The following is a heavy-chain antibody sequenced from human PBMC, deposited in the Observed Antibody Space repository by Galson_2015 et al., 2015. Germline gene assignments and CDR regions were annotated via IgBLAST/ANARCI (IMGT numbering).Heavy chain of an antibody. Sequence: SLRLSCAASGFTFSTYAMNWVRQAPGKGLEWVSAIRDSGVSTYYADSVKGRFTISRDNSKNTLYLQMNRLRAEDTAVYYCAKEPFDTSGLYCDYWGQGTLVTVSS. CDR1: GFTFSTYA. J-gene: IGHJ4*02. CDR3: AKEPFDTSGLYCDY. CDR2: IRDSGVST. D-gene: IGHD6-19*01. V-gene: IGHV3-23*01.